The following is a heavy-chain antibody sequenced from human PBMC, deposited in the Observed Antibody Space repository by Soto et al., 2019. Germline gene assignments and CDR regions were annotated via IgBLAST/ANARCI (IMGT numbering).Heavy chain of an antibody. Sequence: SETLSLTCTVSGGSISSYYWSWIRQPPGKGLEWIGYIYYSGSTNYNPSLKSRVTISVDTSKNQFSLKLSSVTAADTAVYYCARARDGYSSHYWCQGTLVTVSS. CDR1: GGSISSYY. J-gene: IGHJ4*02. D-gene: IGHD5-18*01. V-gene: IGHV4-59*01. CDR3: ARARDGYSSHY. CDR2: IYYSGST.